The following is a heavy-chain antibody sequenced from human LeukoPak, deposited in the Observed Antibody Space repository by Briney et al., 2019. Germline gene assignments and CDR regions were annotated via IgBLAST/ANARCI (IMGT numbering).Heavy chain of an antibody. CDR2: IIPIFGTA. CDR1: GGTFSSYA. V-gene: IGHV1-69*06. CDR3: ARARERFGDGYNLGFDY. Sequence: GASVTVSCKASGGTFSSYAISWVRQAPGQGLEWMGGIIPIFGTANYAQKFQGRVTITADKSTSTAYMELSSLRSEDTAVYYCARARERFGDGYNLGFDYWGQGTLVTVSS. J-gene: IGHJ4*02. D-gene: IGHD5-24*01.